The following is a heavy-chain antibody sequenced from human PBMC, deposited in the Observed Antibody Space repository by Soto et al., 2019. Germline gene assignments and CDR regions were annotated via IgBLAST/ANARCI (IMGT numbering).Heavy chain of an antibody. V-gene: IGHV4-61*01. CDR2: IYYSGST. D-gene: IGHD3-16*01. CDR1: GGSVSSGSYH. Sequence: SETLSLTCTVSGGSVSSGSYHWTWIRQPPGKGLEWIGYIYYSGSTNYNPSLKSRVTISVDTSKNQFSLKLSSVTAADTAVYYCVRDNMRARDGMDVWGQGTTVTVSS. CDR3: VRDNMRARDGMDV. J-gene: IGHJ6*02.